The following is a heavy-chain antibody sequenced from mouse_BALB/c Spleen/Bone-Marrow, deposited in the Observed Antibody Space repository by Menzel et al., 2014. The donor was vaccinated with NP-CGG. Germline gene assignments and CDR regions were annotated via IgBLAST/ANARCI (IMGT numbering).Heavy chain of an antibody. Sequence: VKLMESGAELAKPGASVKMSCKASGYTFTSYWMHWVKQRPGQGLEWIGYINPSTGYTGYNQKFKDKATLTADKSSSTAYMQLSSLTSEDSAVYYCARQITTVDYAMDYWGQGTSVTVSS. D-gene: IGHD1-1*01. CDR2: INPSTGYT. CDR1: GYTFTSYW. J-gene: IGHJ4*01. CDR3: ARQITTVDYAMDY. V-gene: IGHV1-7*01.